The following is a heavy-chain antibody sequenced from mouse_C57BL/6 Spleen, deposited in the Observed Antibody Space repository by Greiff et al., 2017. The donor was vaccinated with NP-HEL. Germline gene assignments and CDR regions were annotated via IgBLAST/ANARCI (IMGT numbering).Heavy chain of an antibody. CDR3: ARHGGSSYVGYYAMDY. D-gene: IGHD1-1*01. J-gene: IGHJ4*01. CDR1: GFTFSSYT. V-gene: IGHV5-9*01. Sequence: EVQLVESGGGLVKPGGSLKLSCAASGFTFSSYTMSWVRQTPEKRLEWVATISGGGGNTYYPDSVKGRFTISRDNAKNTLYLQMSSLRSEDTALYYCARHGGSSYVGYYAMDYWGQGTSVTVSS. CDR2: ISGGGGNT.